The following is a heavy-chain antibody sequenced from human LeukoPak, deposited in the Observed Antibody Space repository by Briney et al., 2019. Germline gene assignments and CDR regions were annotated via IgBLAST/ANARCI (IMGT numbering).Heavy chain of an antibody. CDR2: IIPIFGTA. J-gene: IGHJ4*02. Sequence: SVKVSCKASGGTFSSYAISWVRQAPGQGLEWMGGIIPIFGTANYAQKFQGRVTITTDESTSTAYMELSSLRSEDTAVYYCARSGGYDFTEEDYWGQGTLVTVSS. V-gene: IGHV1-69*05. CDR1: GGTFSSYA. D-gene: IGHD3-3*01. CDR3: ARSGGYDFTEEDY.